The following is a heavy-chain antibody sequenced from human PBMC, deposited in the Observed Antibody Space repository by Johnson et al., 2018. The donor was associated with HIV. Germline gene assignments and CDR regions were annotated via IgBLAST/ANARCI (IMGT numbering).Heavy chain of an antibody. CDR1: GFTFSSYW. Sequence: VQLVESGGGLVQPGGSLRLSCAASGFTFSSYWMSWVRQAPGKGLEWVANIKQDGSEKYYVDSVKGRFTISRDNAKNSLYLQMNSLRAGDTAVYYCGRGLYSSAWYFGDLDAFEVWGQGTMVT. V-gene: IGHV3-7*02. D-gene: IGHD6-19*01. CDR3: GRGLYSSAWYFGDLDAFEV. J-gene: IGHJ3*01. CDR2: IKQDGSEK.